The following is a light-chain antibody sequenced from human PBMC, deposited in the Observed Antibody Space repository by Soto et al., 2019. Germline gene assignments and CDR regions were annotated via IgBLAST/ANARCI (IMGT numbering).Light chain of an antibody. Sequence: QSALTQPASVSGSPGQSITISCTGTSTDVGGYKYVSWYQQHPGTAPKLMIFEVNGRPSGVSDRFSGSKSGNTASLTISSLQAEDEANYYCSSYAGNNIFVFGTGTKVTVL. V-gene: IGLV2-14*01. CDR2: EVN. CDR1: STDVGGYKY. J-gene: IGLJ1*01. CDR3: SSYAGNNIFV.